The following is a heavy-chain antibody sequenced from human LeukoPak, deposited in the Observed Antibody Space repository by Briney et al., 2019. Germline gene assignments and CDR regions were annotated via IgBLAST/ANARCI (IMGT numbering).Heavy chain of an antibody. V-gene: IGHV3-7*03. Sequence: GGSLRLSCAVSGFTFSGFWMSWSRQAPGKGLEWVASINSDGSEGYYADVVKGRFTISRDNAKNSLYLQINSLRAEDTAVYYCARAPPYYYDSRGYHYERGNYHYGMDVWGQGTTVIVS. CDR2: INSDGSEG. D-gene: IGHD3-22*01. CDR3: ARAPPYYYDSRGYHYERGNYHYGMDV. J-gene: IGHJ6*02. CDR1: GFTFSGFW.